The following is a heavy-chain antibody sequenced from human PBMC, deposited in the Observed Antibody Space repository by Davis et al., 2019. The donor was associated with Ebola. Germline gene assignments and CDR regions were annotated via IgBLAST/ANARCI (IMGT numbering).Heavy chain of an antibody. J-gene: IGHJ4*02. CDR1: GFTFTSSA. D-gene: IGHD3-22*01. Sequence: SVKVSCKASGFTFTSSAVQWVRQARGQRLEWIGWIVVGSGNTNYVQKFQERVTITRDMSTSTAYMELSSLRSKDTALYYCAADPTGGYYYDGSGYYWWGQGTLVTVSS. V-gene: IGHV1-58*01. CDR2: IVVGSGNT. CDR3: AADPTGGYYYDGSGYYW.